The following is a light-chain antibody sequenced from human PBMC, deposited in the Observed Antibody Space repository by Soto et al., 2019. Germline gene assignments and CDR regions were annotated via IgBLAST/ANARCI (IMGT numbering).Light chain of an antibody. CDR1: SSNIGSNI. CDR2: SSN. Sequence: QSVLTQPPSASGTPGQRVTISCSGSSSNIGSNIVNWYQQLPGTAPKLLIYSSNQRPSGVPDRFSGSKSGTSASLAISGLQSEDEADYYCAAWDGSLNGVVFGGGTKLTVL. CDR3: AAWDGSLNGVV. J-gene: IGLJ2*01. V-gene: IGLV1-44*01.